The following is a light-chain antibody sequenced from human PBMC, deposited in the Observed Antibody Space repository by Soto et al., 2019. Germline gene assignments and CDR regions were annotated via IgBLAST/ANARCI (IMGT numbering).Light chain of an antibody. CDR2: GVS. J-gene: IGKJ2*01. CDR1: QSVGSSY. V-gene: IGKV3-20*01. CDR3: QQYGGSPMYT. Sequence: EIVLTQSPGTLSLSPGERATLSCRASQSVGSSYLAWYQQKPGQAPRLLIYGVSSRATGIPDRFSGSGSGTDFTLTISRLEPEDFAVYYCQQYGGSPMYTFGQGTKLEIE.